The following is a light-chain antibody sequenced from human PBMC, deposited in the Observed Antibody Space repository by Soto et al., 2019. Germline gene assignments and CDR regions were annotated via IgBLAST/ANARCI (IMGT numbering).Light chain of an antibody. CDR1: QTIISW. CDR2: KAY. Sequence: DIQMTQSPSTLSGSVGDRVTITCRASQTIISWLDWYQQKPGKAPKLLIYKAYTLKSGVPSRFSGSGSGTEFTLTISSLQPDDFATYYCQHYNSYSDVFGQGTKVELK. J-gene: IGKJ1*01. V-gene: IGKV1-5*03. CDR3: QHYNSYSDV.